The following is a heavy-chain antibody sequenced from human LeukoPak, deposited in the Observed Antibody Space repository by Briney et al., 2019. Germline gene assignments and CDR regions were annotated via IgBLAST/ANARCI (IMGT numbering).Heavy chain of an antibody. V-gene: IGHV3-21*01. CDR1: GFTFSSYS. CDR3: AREYYDILTYSEPNYYMDV. CDR2: ISSSSSYI. D-gene: IGHD3-9*01. Sequence: GGSLRLSCAASGFTFSSYSMNWVRQAPGKGLEWVLSISSSSSYIYYADSVKGRFTISRDNAKNSLYLQMNSLRAEDTAVYYCAREYYDILTYSEPNYYMDVWGKGTTVTVSS. J-gene: IGHJ6*03.